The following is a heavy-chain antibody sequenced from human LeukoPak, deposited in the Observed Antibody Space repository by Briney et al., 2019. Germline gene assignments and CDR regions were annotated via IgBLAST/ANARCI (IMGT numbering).Heavy chain of an antibody. CDR2: INPSGGST. CDR1: GYTFTSYY. J-gene: IGHJ4*02. Sequence: ASVKVSCKASGYTFTSYYMHWVRQAPGQGLEWMGIINPSGGSTSYAQKFQDRVTITADRSTSTAYMELSSLKSEDTAVYYCARASRGDGYNSYWGPGTLVTVSS. D-gene: IGHD5-24*01. V-gene: IGHV1-46*01. CDR3: ARASRGDGYNSY.